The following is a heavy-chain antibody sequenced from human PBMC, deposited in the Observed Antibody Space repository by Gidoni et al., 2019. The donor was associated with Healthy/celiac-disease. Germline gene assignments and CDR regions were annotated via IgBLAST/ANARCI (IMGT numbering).Heavy chain of an antibody. V-gene: IGHV4-59*01. D-gene: IGHD5-12*01. CDR3: AREAHSGYDRDAFDI. CDR1: GGSLSSYY. J-gene: IGHJ3*02. CDR2: IYYSGST. Sequence: QVQLQESGPGLVTPSETLSLTCTVSGGSLSSYYWSWIRQPPGKGLEWIGYIYYSGSTNYNPSLKSRVTISVDTSKNQFSLKLSSVTAADTAVYYCAREAHSGYDRDAFDIWGQGTMVTVSS.